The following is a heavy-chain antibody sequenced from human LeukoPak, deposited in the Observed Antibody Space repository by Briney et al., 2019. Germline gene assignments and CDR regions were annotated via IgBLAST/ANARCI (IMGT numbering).Heavy chain of an antibody. CDR2: XXXXSGNT. CDR3: ARGRGYDFWSGYTEDWFDP. D-gene: IGHD3-3*01. Sequence: EWMGXXXXXSGNTGYAQKFQGRVTMTRNTSISTAYMELSSLRSEDTAVYYCARGRGYDFWSGYTEDWFDPWGQGTLVTVSS. J-gene: IGHJ5*02. V-gene: IGHV1-8*01.